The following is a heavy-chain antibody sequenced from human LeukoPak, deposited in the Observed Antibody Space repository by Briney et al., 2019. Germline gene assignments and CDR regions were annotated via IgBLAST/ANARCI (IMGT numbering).Heavy chain of an antibody. CDR1: GRSISSSSYY. V-gene: IGHV4-39*05. D-gene: IGHD4-17*01. J-gene: IGHJ4*02. Sequence: SETPSLTCTVSGRSISSSSYYWGWIRQPPGKGLEWIGSIYYSGSTYYNPSLKSRVTISVDTSKSQFSLKLSSVTAADTAVYYCATVDPFDYWGQGTLVTVSS. CDR2: IYYSGST. CDR3: ATVDPFDY.